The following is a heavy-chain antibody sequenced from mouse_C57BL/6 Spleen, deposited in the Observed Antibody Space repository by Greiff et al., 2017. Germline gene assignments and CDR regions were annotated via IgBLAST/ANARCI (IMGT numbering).Heavy chain of an antibody. V-gene: IGHV1-26*01. CDR3: ARREIQAMDY. J-gene: IGHJ4*01. CDR1: GYTFTDYY. Sequence: EVQLQQSGPELVKPGASVKISCKASGYTFTDYYMNWVKQSHGKSLEWIGDINPNNGGTSYNQKFKGKATLTVDKSSSTAYMELRSLTSEDSAVYYCARREIQAMDYWGQGTSVTVSS. CDR2: INPNNGGT.